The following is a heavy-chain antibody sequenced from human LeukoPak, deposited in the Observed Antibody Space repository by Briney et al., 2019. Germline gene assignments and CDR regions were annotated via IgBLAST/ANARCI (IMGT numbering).Heavy chain of an antibody. CDR2: IYYTGST. Sequence: SETLSLTCTVSGGSISSSSYYWGWIRQPPGKGLEWVGSIYYTGSTYYNPSLRSRVTISVDTSKSQFSLKLSSVTAADTAVYYCAKQGVATAIDYWGQGTLVTVSS. V-gene: IGHV4-39*01. J-gene: IGHJ4*02. D-gene: IGHD2-21*02. CDR3: AKQGVATAIDY. CDR1: GGSISSSSYY.